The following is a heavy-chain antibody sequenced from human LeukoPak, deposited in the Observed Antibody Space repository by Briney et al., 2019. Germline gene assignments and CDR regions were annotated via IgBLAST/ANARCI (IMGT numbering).Heavy chain of an antibody. CDR3: ARDTTYSSGWWA. CDR1: GYTFTVYY. V-gene: IGHV1-2*02. Sequence: GASVTVSFTASGYTFTVYYMHWVRQAPGQGLEWMGWINPNSGGTNYAQKFQGRVTMTRDTSISTAYMELSRQRSDDTAVYYCARDTTYSSGWWAWGQGTLVTVSS. D-gene: IGHD6-19*01. CDR2: INPNSGGT. J-gene: IGHJ5*02.